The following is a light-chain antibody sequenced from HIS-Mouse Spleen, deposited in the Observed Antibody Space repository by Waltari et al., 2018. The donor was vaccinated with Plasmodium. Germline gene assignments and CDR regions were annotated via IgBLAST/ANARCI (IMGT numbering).Light chain of an antibody. J-gene: IGLJ2*01. CDR1: SSDVGGYNY. Sequence: QSITISCTGTSSDVGGYNYVSWYQQHPGKAPKLLIYEVSNRTSGVSNRFAGSKSGNTASLTISGLQAEDEADYYCSSYTSSSTLVVFGGGTKLTVL. CDR3: SSYTSSSTLVV. CDR2: EVS. V-gene: IGLV2-14*01.